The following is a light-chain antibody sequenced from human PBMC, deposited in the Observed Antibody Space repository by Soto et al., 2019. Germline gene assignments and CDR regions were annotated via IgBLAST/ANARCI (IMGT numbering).Light chain of an antibody. J-gene: IGKJ2*01. CDR2: WAS. CDR1: QSVLYSSNNKNY. CDR3: QQSYSTPPA. Sequence: DIVMTQSPDSLAVSLGERATINCKSSQSVLYSSNNKNYLAWYQQKPGQPPKLLIYWASTRESGVPDRFSGSGSGTDFTLTISSLQAEDVAVYSCQQSYSTPPAFGQGTKLEIK. V-gene: IGKV4-1*01.